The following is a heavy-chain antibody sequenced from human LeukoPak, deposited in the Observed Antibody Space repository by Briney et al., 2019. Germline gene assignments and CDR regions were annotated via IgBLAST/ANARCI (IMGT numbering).Heavy chain of an antibody. V-gene: IGHV3-21*01. J-gene: IGHJ6*02. CDR3: ARDAGDWGGGTCYGMDV. Sequence: KAGGSLTLSCAASGFTFRSYTMNWFRQAPGKGLEWVSSISSGSSYIYYADSVKGRFTISRDNARNSLDLQKNSLRVEDTAVFYCARDAGDWGGGTCYGMDVWGQGTTVTVSS. D-gene: IGHD2-15*01. CDR1: GFTFRSYT. CDR2: ISSGSSYI.